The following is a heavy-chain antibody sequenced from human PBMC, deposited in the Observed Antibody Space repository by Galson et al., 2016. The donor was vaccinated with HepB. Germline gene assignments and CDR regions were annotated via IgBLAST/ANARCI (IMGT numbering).Heavy chain of an antibody. CDR1: GFTFRKYG. CDR2: ISYDGTNK. D-gene: IGHD1-1*01. J-gene: IGHJ3*02. Sequence: SLRLSCAASGFTFRKYGMHWVRQAPGKGLEWMTAISYDGTNKYYADSVKGRVTSSRDNSKNTLYLRMSSLRAEDTAVYYCVKDRGRGYTSNAFDIWGQGTMVTVSS. CDR3: VKDRGRGYTSNAFDI. V-gene: IGHV3-30*18.